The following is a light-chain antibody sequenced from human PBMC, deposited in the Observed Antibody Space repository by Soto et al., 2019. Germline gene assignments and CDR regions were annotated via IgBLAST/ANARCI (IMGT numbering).Light chain of an antibody. Sequence: DIQMTQSPSTLSASVGDRVTITCRASQSISSGLAWYQQKPGKAPKLLIYKASSLESGVPSRFSGSGSGTEFTLNISSLQPDDFATYYCQQYNSYWTFGQGTKVEIK. V-gene: IGKV1-5*03. CDR2: KAS. CDR1: QSISSG. CDR3: QQYNSYWT. J-gene: IGKJ1*01.